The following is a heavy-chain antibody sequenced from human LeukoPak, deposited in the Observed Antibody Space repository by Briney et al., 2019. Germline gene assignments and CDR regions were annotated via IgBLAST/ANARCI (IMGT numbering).Heavy chain of an antibody. D-gene: IGHD1-26*01. J-gene: IGHJ4*02. CDR1: GFTFSSYA. Sequence: GGSLRLSWSGSGFTFSSYAIHWVRQAPGKGLQYVSGISSNGGNTYNADSVKGRFTISRDNSKNTVDLQMSSLRAEDTAVYYCVKRSGLYFDYWGQGTLVTVSS. CDR2: ISSNGGNT. CDR3: VKRSGLYFDY. V-gene: IGHV3-64D*09.